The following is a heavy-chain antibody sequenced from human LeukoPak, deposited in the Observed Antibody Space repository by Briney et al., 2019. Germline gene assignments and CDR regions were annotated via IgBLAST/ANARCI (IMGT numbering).Heavy chain of an antibody. Sequence: ASVKVSCKASGYTFTGYYMHWVRQAPGQGLEWVGWINPNSGGTNYAQKFQGRVTMTRDTSTSTVYMELSSLRSEDTAVYYCARDPGGSYYGEFDYWGQGTLVTVSS. J-gene: IGHJ4*02. D-gene: IGHD1-26*01. CDR1: GYTFTGYY. V-gene: IGHV1-2*02. CDR2: INPNSGGT. CDR3: ARDPGGSYYGEFDY.